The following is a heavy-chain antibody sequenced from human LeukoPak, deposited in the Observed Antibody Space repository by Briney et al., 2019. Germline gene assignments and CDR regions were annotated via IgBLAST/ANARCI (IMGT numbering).Heavy chain of an antibody. D-gene: IGHD3-3*01. CDR2: IIPILGIA. J-gene: IGHJ4*02. CDR3: ARGGVVTYDFDY. V-gene: IGHV1-69*04. CDR1: GGTFSSYA. Sequence: SVKVSCKASGGTFSSYAISWVRQAPGQGLEWMGRIIPILGIANYAQKFQGRVTITADKSTSAAYMELGSLRSEDTAVYYCARGGVVTYDFDYWGQGTLVTVSS.